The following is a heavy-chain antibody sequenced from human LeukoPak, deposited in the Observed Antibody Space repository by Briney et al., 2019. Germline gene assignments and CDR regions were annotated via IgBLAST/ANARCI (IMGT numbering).Heavy chain of an antibody. J-gene: IGHJ4*02. Sequence: PGRSLRLSCAASGFTFSSYAMRWVRQAPGKGLEWVAVISYDGSNKYYADSVKGRFTISRDNSKNTLYLQMNSLRAEDTAVYYCARDRLGYCSGGSCHPLDYWGQGTLVTVSS. CDR3: ARDRLGYCSGGSCHPLDY. V-gene: IGHV3-30-3*01. CDR2: ISYDGSNK. D-gene: IGHD2-15*01. CDR1: GFTFSSYA.